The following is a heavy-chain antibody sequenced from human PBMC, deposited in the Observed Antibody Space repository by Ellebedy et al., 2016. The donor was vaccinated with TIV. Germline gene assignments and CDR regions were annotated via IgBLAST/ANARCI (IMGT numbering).Heavy chain of an antibody. J-gene: IGHJ5*02. CDR1: GDSISRSSYY. D-gene: IGHD3-10*01. CDR3: ARWFGELLYVRWFEP. CDR2: IYYTGST. Sequence: SETLSLTCTVSGDSISRSSYYWGWIRQPPGKGLEWIGSIYYTGSTDYNPSLKSRVAISADTSKIQFSRRLSSVTAADTAVYYCARWFGELLYVRWFEPWGQGTLVTVSS. V-gene: IGHV4-39*01.